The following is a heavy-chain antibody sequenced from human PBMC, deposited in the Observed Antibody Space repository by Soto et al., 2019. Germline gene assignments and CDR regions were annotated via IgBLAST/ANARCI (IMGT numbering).Heavy chain of an antibody. CDR1: GFTFNTFG. D-gene: IGHD3-3*01. CDR3: XRRPENYWSGYPEAFDL. V-gene: IGHV3-21*01. CDR2: ITPSSPYI. J-gene: IGHJ4*02. Sequence: GGSLRLSCAASGFTFNTFGMNWVRQAPGKGLEWVSSITPSSPYISYADSVKGRFTISGDNAKNSVYLHMNSLRTEDTAVYYCXRRPENYWSGYPEAFDLWGQGTLVTVSS.